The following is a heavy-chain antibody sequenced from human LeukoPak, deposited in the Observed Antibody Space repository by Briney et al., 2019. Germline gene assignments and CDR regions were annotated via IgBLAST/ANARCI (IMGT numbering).Heavy chain of an antibody. V-gene: IGHV3-53*01. D-gene: IGHD2-15*01. CDR1: GFTVSRHY. CDR3: ARDIL. CDR2: IYSPGGA. Sequence: GGSLRLSCAASGFTVSRHYMSWVRQTPGKGLEWVSIIYSPGGAYYADSVKGRFTISRDNSKNTLYLQMNSLRVEDTALYYCARDILWGQGTLVTVSS. J-gene: IGHJ1*01.